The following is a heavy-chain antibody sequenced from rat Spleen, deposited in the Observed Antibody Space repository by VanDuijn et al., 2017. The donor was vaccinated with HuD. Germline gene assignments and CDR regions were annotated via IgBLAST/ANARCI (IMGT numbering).Heavy chain of an antibody. V-gene: IGHV4-2*01. J-gene: IGHJ2*01. CDR3: ARENWINTVATPFDY. CDR1: GFNFKDYW. CDR2: INKDSSII. Sequence: EVKLVGSGGGLVQPGGSLKLSCAASGFNFKDYWMGWARQAPGKGVEWIGQINKDSSIIKYRPSLKDQFTISRDNAQDTLYLQKSKRGSEDTAIYYCARENWINTVATPFDYWGQGVMVTVSS. D-gene: IGHD1-3*01.